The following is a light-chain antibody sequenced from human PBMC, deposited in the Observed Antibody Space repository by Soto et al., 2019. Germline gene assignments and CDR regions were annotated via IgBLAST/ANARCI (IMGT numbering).Light chain of an antibody. CDR1: QDINNY. V-gene: IGKV1-33*01. CDR2: DAS. Sequence: DIQMIQSPTSLSASVGDRVTITCLASQDINNYLNWFQQKPGKAPKLLIYDASNLETGVPSRFSGSGSGTDFTFTISSLQPEDIATYYCLQFDNVPYTFGQGTKLEIK. CDR3: LQFDNVPYT. J-gene: IGKJ2*01.